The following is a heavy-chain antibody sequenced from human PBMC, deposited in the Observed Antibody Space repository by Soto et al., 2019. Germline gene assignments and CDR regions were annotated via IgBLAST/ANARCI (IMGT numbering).Heavy chain of an antibody. J-gene: IGHJ5*02. D-gene: IGHD4-4*01. V-gene: IGHV4-61*01. Sequence: PSETLSLTFTVSGGSVSSGSYYWSWIRQPPGKGLEWIGYIYYSGSTNYNPSLKSRVTISVDTSKNQISLELSSVTAAATSVSVCSSTLTSQNWFDPWGQGTLVTVSS. CDR3: SSTLTSQNWFDP. CDR1: GGSVSSGSYY. CDR2: IYYSGST.